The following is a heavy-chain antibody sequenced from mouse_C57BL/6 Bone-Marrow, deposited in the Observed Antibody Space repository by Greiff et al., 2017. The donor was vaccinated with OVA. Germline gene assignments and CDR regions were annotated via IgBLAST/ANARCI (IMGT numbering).Heavy chain of an antibody. CDR2: FYPGSGSI. V-gene: IGHV1-62-2*01. Sequence: QVQLQQSGAELVKPGASVKLSCKASGYTFTEYTIHWVKQRSGQGLEWLGWFYPGSGSIKYNEKFKDKATLTADKSSSTVYMELSRLTSEDSAVYVCARHEDSYDYGGAWFAYWGQGTLVTVSA. CDR3: ARHEDSYDYGGAWFAY. J-gene: IGHJ3*01. D-gene: IGHD2-4*01. CDR1: GYTFTEYT.